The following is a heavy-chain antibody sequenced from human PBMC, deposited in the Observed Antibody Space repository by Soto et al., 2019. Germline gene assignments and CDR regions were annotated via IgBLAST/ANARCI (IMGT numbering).Heavy chain of an antibody. Sequence: QSSETLSLTCAVSGGSISSGVYSWSWVRQAPGKGLEWVSTIDKTGVSTYYADSVKGRFTISRDNSKQTLYLQMISLRAEDTAVYYCAKGGYTFGFLFASWGQGTLVTVSS. V-gene: IGHV3-23*01. CDR2: IDKTGVST. J-gene: IGHJ4*02. CDR1: GGSISSGVYS. CDR3: AKGGYTFGFLFAS. D-gene: IGHD5-18*01.